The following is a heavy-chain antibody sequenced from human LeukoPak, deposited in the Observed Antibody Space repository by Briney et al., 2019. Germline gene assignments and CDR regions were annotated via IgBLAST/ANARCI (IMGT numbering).Heavy chain of an antibody. Sequence: ASVKVSCKASGYTFTSYHMHWVRQAPGQGLEWMGIINPSGGSTSYAQKFLGRVTMTRDTSTSTVYMELSSLRSEDTAVYYCARETFPNYYYYGMDVWGQGTTVTVSS. D-gene: IGHD2-21*01. V-gene: IGHV1-46*01. CDR2: INPSGGST. CDR3: ARETFPNYYYYGMDV. CDR1: GYTFTSYH. J-gene: IGHJ6*02.